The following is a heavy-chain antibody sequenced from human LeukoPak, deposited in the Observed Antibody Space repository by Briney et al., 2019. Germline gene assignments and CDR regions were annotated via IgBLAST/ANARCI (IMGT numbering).Heavy chain of an antibody. J-gene: IGHJ5*02. V-gene: IGHV1-58*01. CDR3: AADWDIVATKGTNWFDP. CDR2: IVVGSGNT. Sequence: ASVKVSCKASGFTFTSSAVQWVRQARGQRLEWIGWIVVGSGNTNYAQKFQERVTITRDMSTSTAYMELSSLRSEDTAVYYCAADWDIVATKGTNWFDPWGQGTLVTVSS. CDR1: GFTFTSSA. D-gene: IGHD5-12*01.